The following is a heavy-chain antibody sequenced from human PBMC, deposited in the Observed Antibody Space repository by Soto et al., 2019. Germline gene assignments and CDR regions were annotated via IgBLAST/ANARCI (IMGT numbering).Heavy chain of an antibody. V-gene: IGHV4-30-4*01. D-gene: IGHD3-22*01. CDR2: LYYSGST. CDR1: GGSISSGDYY. CDR3: ARVTDDSSGYYYLNWFDP. J-gene: IGHJ5*02. Sequence: QVQLQESGPGLVKPSQTLSLTCTVSGGSISSGDYYWSWIRQPPGKGLEWSGYLYYSGSTYYNPSPKRRVTVSVDTSKNQFSLKLSSVTAADTAVYYCARVTDDSSGYYYLNWFDPWGQGTLVTVSS.